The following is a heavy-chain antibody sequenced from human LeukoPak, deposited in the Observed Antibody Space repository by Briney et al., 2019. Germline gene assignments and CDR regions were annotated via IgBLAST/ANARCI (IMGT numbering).Heavy chain of an antibody. CDR2: IDPNINGA. Sequence: GASVKVSCKTSGYTFTAYYLHWVRQAPGQGLEWMGYIDPNINGATYAQKFQGRVTLTRDTSISTVYMELSSLTSDDTAIYHCARESGSFDYWGQGTLVTVS. J-gene: IGHJ4*02. D-gene: IGHD1-26*01. V-gene: IGHV1-2*02. CDR1: GYTFTAYY. CDR3: ARESGSFDY.